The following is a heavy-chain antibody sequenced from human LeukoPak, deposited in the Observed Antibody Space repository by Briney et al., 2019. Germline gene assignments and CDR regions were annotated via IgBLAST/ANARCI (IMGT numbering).Heavy chain of an antibody. CDR3: ARSPRGDYDSSGYYCD. CDR2: IYRTGSN. J-gene: IGHJ4*02. D-gene: IGHD3-22*01. CDR1: GFSISSDYY. V-gene: IGHV4-38-2*02. Sequence: SETLSLTCTVSGFSISSDYYWGWIRQSPGKGLEWIGGIYRTGSNYYNPSLKSRATISVDTSKNQFSLKLTSVTAADSAVYYCARSPRGDYDSSGYYCDWGQGTLVTVSS.